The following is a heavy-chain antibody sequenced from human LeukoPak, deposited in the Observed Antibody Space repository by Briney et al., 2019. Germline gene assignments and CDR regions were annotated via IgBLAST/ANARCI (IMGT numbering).Heavy chain of an antibody. J-gene: IGHJ5*02. Sequence: SVKVSCKAFGGTFSSYAISWVRQAPGRGLEWMGGIIPIFGTANYAQKFQGRVTITADESTSTAYMELSSLRSEDTAVYYCASRPSSSWYFFFLAWGQGTLVTVSS. D-gene: IGHD6-13*01. V-gene: IGHV1-69*13. CDR1: GGTFSSYA. CDR3: ASRPSSSWYFFFLA. CDR2: IIPIFGTA.